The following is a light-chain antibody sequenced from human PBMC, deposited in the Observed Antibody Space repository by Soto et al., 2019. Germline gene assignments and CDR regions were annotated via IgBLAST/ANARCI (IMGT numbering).Light chain of an antibody. Sequence: QSALTQPPSASGSPGQSVTISCTGTSSDVGGYNYVSWYQQHPGKAPKLLIYEVIKRPSGVPDRFSASRSGNTASLTVSGLQAEDEADYYCCSYAGSNTPYVFGTGTKLTVL. V-gene: IGLV2-8*01. CDR2: EVI. CDR1: SSDVGGYNY. CDR3: CSYAGSNTPYV. J-gene: IGLJ1*01.